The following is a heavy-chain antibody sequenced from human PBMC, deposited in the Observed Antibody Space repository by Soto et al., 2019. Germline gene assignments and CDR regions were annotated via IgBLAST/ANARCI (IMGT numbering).Heavy chain of an antibody. CDR2: IYTGGST. V-gene: IGHV4-4*07. CDR3: ARDRTYYYDSSGYYRNDAFDL. CDR1: GGSISSYY. J-gene: IGHJ3*01. Sequence: SETLSLTCTVSGGSISSYYWSWIRQPAGKGLEWIGRIYTGGSTNYSPSLKSRVTMSVDTSKNQFSLRLTSVTAADTAVYYCARDRTYYYDSSGYYRNDAFDLWGQWKMVT. D-gene: IGHD3-22*01.